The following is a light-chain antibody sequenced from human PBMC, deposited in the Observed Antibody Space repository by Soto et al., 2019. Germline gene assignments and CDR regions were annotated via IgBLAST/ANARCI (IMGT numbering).Light chain of an antibody. CDR1: SGHSSYA. CDR3: QTWGTGIRV. V-gene: IGLV4-69*01. J-gene: IGLJ3*02. CDR2: LNSDGSH. Sequence: QLVLTQSPSASASLGASVKLTCTLSSGHSSYAIAWHQQQPEKGPRYLMKLNSDGSHSKGDGIPDRFSGSSSGAERYLAISGLQSEDEADYYCQTWGTGIRVFGGGAKLTFL.